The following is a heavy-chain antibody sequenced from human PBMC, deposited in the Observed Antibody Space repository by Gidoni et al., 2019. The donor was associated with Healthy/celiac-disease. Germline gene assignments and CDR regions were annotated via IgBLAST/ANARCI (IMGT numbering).Heavy chain of an antibody. CDR2: ISYDGSNK. CDR1: GFTFSSYA. J-gene: IGHJ4*02. V-gene: IGHV3-30-3*01. Sequence: QVQLVESGGGVVQPGRSLRLSCAAPGFTFSSYAMHWVRQAPGKGLEWVAVISYDGSNKYYADSVKGRFTISRDNSKNTLYLQMNSLRAEDTAVYYCARDRGPTIFRGYFDYWGQGTLVTVSS. CDR3: ARDRGPTIFRGYFDY. D-gene: IGHD3-9*01.